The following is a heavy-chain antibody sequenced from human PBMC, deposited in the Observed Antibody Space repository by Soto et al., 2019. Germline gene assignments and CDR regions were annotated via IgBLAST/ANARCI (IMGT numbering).Heavy chain of an antibody. CDR1: GFTFDDYA. V-gene: IGHV3-9*01. CDR3: AKAEYSSSSYYFDY. CDR2: ISWNSGSI. Sequence: PGGSLRLSCAASGFTFDDYAMHWVRQAPGKGLEWVSGISWNSGSIGYADSVKGRFTISRDNAKNSLYLQMNSLRAEDTALYYCAKAEYSSSSYYFDYWGQGTLVTVSS. D-gene: IGHD6-13*01. J-gene: IGHJ4*02.